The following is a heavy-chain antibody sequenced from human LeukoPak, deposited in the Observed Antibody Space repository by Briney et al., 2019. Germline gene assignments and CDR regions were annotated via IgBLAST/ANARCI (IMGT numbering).Heavy chain of an antibody. D-gene: IGHD2-15*01. V-gene: IGHV6-1*01. J-gene: IGHJ4*02. CDR1: GDSVSSNTAA. CDR2: TYYRSTWSN. CDR3: ARDWSGGSCFDY. Sequence: SQTLSPICAISGDSVSSNTAAWNWFRQSPSRGLEWLGRTYYRSTWSNHYAVSVQSRITITPDTSKNQFSLHLNSVTPEDTAVYYCARDWSGGSCFDYWAQGTLVTVSS.